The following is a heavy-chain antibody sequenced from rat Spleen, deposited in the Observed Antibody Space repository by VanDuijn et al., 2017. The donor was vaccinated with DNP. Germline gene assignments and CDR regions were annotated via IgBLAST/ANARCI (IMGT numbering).Heavy chain of an antibody. CDR2: ISTSGTRT. J-gene: IGHJ2*01. Sequence: EVKLVESGGGLVQPGRSLKLSCAASGFNFSDYNMAWVRQAPKEGLEWVATISTSGTRTYYPDSVKGRFTISRDNTENTLYLQMDSLRSEDTATYYCVRHRLYNNLFDYWGQGVMVTVSS. D-gene: IGHD1-10*01. V-gene: IGHV5-7*01. CDR3: VRHRLYNNLFDY. CDR1: GFNFSDYN.